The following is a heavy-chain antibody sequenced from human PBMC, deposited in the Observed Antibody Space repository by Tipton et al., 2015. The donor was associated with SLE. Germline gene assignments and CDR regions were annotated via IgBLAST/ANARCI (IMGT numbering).Heavy chain of an antibody. V-gene: IGHV4-31*03. CDR2: IHHSGKT. Sequence: TLSLTCTVSGVSTSSGGYFWNWIRHYPGKGLEWIGSIHHSGKTHYNPSLKSRVTLAVDTSKNQFSLKLSVVTAADTAVYYCVSSGYPLGTFESWGQGTMVTVSS. D-gene: IGHD3-9*01. J-gene: IGHJ3*02. CDR3: VSSGYPLGTFES. CDR1: GVSTSSGGYF.